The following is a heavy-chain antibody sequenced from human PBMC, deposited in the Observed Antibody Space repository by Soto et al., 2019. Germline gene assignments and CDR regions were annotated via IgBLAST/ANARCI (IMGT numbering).Heavy chain of an antibody. D-gene: IGHD3-3*01. CDR3: AILESFYDFWSGYYPPNYYYYYGMDV. V-gene: IGHV1-69*06. Sequence: SVKVSCKASGGTFSSYAISWVRQAPGQGLEWMGGIIPIFGTANYAQKFQGRVTITADKSTSTAYMELSSLRSEDTAVYYCAILESFYDFWSGYYPPNYYYYYGMDVWGQGTTVTVSS. CDR1: GGTFSSYA. J-gene: IGHJ6*02. CDR2: IIPIFGTA.